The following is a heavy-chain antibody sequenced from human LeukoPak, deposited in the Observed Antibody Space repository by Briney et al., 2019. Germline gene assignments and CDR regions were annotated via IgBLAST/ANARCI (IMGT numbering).Heavy chain of an antibody. CDR2: FSYSGST. CDR1: GGSISSSSYY. Sequence: PSETLSLTCTVSGGSISSSSYYWGWIRQPPGKGLEWIGSFSYSGSTDYNPSLKSRVTISVDTSKNQFSLKLSSVTAADTAVYYCTGITIFGVHHPANWFDPWGQGTLVTVSS. D-gene: IGHD3-3*01. J-gene: IGHJ5*02. CDR3: TGITIFGVHHPANWFDP. V-gene: IGHV4-39*07.